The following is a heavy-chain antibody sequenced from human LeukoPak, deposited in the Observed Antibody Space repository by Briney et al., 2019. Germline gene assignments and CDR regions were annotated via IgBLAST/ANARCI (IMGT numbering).Heavy chain of an antibody. Sequence: PSESLSLTCTVSGGSISNYYWSWIRQPPGKGREWIGYIYYSVTTNYNPSLKSRVTISVDTSKNQFSLKLSSVTAADTAVYYCARVPEPDYDTQNYWGQGTLVTVSS. J-gene: IGHJ4*02. V-gene: IGHV4-59*08. D-gene: IGHD3-16*01. CDR2: IYYSVTT. CDR1: GGSISNYY. CDR3: ARVPEPDYDTQNY.